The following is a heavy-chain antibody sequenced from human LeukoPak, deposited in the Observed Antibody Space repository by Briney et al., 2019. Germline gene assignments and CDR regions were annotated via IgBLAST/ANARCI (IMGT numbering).Heavy chain of an antibody. J-gene: IGHJ3*02. CDR1: GGSISSYY. V-gene: IGHV4-59*01. CDR3: ARDFLYYDILTGYRVVRAFDI. Sequence: SETLSLTCTVSGGSISSYYWSWIRQPPGKGLEWIGYIYYSGSTNYNPSLKSRVTISVDTSKNQFSLKLSSVTAADTAVYYCARDFLYYDILTGYRVVRAFDIWGQGTMVTVSS. CDR2: IYYSGST. D-gene: IGHD3-9*01.